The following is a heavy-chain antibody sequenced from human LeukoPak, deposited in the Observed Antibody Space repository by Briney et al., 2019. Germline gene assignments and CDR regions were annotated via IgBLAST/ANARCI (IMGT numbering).Heavy chain of an antibody. CDR3: VKEADQSVRYFDY. V-gene: IGHV3-30*02. CDR1: GFTFNKHG. CDR2: IRDDGTQR. D-gene: IGHD4-17*01. Sequence: HPGGSLRLSCAASGFTFNKHGVHWVRQAPGKGPEWVAVIRDDGTQRYYGDSVKGRFTISRDNSKSILYLQMNSLTAEDTAVYYRVKEADQSVRYFDYWGQGTLVTVSS. J-gene: IGHJ4*02.